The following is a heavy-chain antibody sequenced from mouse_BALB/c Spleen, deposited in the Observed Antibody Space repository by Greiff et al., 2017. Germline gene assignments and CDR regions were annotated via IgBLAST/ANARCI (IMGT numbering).Heavy chain of an antibody. D-gene: IGHD2-14*01. Sequence: EVQLQQSGTVLARPGASVKMSCKASGYTFTSYWMHWVKQRPGQGLEWIGAIYPGNSDTSYNQKFKGKANLTAVTSTSTAYMELSSLTNEDSAVYYCTREEVPYAMDYWGQGTAVTVSS. CDR1: GYTFTSYW. J-gene: IGHJ4*01. CDR2: IYPGNSDT. CDR3: TREEVPYAMDY. V-gene: IGHV1-5*01.